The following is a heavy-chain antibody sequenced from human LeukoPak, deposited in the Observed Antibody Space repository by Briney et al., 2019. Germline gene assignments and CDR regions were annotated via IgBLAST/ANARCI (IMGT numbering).Heavy chain of an antibody. CDR2: INPNSGGT. Sequence: ASVKVSCKASGYTFTGYYMHWVRQAPGQGLEWMGWINPNSGGTNYAQKFQGRVTMTRDTSTSTVYMELSSLRSEDTAVYYCARSVDTAMAYDFWGQGTLVTVSS. D-gene: IGHD5-18*01. V-gene: IGHV1-2*02. CDR1: GYTFTGYY. CDR3: ARSVDTAMAYDF. J-gene: IGHJ4*02.